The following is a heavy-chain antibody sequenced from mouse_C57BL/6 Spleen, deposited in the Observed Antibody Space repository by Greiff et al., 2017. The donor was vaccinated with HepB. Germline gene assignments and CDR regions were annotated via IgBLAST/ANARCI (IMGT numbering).Heavy chain of an antibody. V-gene: IGHV1-59*01. J-gene: IGHJ2*01. CDR1: GYTFTSYW. D-gene: IGHD1-1*01. CDR2: IDPSDSYT. Sequence: QVQLQQPGAELVRPGTSVKLSCKASGYTFTSYWMHWVKQRPGQGLEWIGVIDPSDSYTNYNQKFKGKATLTVDTSSSTAYMQRSSLTSEDSAVYYCAREGTTVVADYWGQGTTLTVSS. CDR3: AREGTTVVADY.